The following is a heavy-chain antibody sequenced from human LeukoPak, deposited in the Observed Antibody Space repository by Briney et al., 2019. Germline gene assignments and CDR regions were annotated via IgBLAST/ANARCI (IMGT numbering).Heavy chain of an antibody. Sequence: GGSLRLSCAASGFTFSSYEMNWVRQAPGKGLEWVSYISSSGSTIYYADSVKGRFTISRDNSKNTLYLQMNSLRAEDTAVYYCAKEAIPIHGWGQGTLVTVSS. CDR3: AKEAIPIHG. D-gene: IGHD2-8*01. V-gene: IGHV3-48*03. J-gene: IGHJ4*02. CDR1: GFTFSSYE. CDR2: ISSSGSTI.